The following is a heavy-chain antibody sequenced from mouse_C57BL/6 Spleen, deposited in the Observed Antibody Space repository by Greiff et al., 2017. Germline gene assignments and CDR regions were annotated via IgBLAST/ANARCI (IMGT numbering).Heavy chain of an antibody. Sequence: QVQLQQPGAELVRPGTSVKVSCKASGYAFTNYLIEWVKQRPGQGLEWIGVINPGSGGTNYNEKFKGKATLTADKSSSTAYMQLSSLTSEDSAVYFCAHGNYYAMDYWGQGTSVTVSS. J-gene: IGHJ4*01. V-gene: IGHV1-54*01. CDR3: AHGNYYAMDY. CDR2: INPGSGGT. CDR1: GYAFTNYL.